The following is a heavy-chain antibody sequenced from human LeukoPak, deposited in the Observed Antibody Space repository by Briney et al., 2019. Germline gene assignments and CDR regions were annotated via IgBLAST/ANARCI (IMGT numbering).Heavy chain of an antibody. V-gene: IGHV4-59*01. CDR3: ARGVDYYDSSYHLDY. CDR2: IYYTGNT. D-gene: IGHD3-22*01. Sequence: SETLSLTCTVSGGSLSSYYWSWIRQPPGKGLEWIGYIYYTGNTNYNPSLKSRVTISIDTSKNQFSLKLTSVTATDTAVYYCARGVDYYDSSYHLDYWGQGTLVTVSS. J-gene: IGHJ4*02. CDR1: GGSLSSYY.